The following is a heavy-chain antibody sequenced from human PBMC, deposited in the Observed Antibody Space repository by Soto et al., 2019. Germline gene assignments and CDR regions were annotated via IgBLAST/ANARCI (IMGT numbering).Heavy chain of an antibody. Sequence: ASVKVSCKASGYTFTSYSMHWVRQAPGQRLEWMGMINPGDGSTSYAQKFQGRVTMTRDTSTSTVYMELSSLRSEDTAVYYCARGYCSGGSCYSVVGKFDYWGQGTLVTVSS. CDR2: INPGDGST. CDR1: GYTFTSYS. V-gene: IGHV1-46*03. J-gene: IGHJ4*02. D-gene: IGHD2-15*01. CDR3: ARGYCSGGSCYSVVGKFDY.